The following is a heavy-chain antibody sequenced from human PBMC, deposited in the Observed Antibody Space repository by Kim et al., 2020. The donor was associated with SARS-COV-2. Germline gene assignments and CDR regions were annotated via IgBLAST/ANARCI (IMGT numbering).Heavy chain of an antibody. V-gene: IGHV3-7*03. CDR2: IKQDGSEK. J-gene: IGHJ3*02. CDR3: ARGDCSGGSCYYPDAFDI. CDR1: GFTFSSYW. D-gene: IGHD2-15*01. Sequence: GGSLRLSCAAFGFTFSSYWMSWVRQAPGKGLEWVANIKQDGSEKYYVDSVKGRFTISRDNAKNSLYLQMNSLRAEDTAVYYCARGDCSGGSCYYPDAFDIWGQGTMVTVSS.